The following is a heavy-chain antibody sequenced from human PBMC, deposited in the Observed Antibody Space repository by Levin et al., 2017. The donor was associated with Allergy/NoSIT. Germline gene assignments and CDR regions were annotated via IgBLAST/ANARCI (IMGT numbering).Heavy chain of an antibody. V-gene: IGHV4-34*01. CDR3: ARNRHTLLFGSGTLDY. CDR2: INHSGST. J-gene: IGHJ4*02. D-gene: IGHD3-10*01. Sequence: SETLSLTCAVYGGSFSGYYWSWIRQPPGKGLEWIGEINHSGSTNYNPSLKSRVTISVDTSKNQFSLKLSSVTAADTAVYYCARNRHTLLFGSGTLDYWGQGTLVTVSS. CDR1: GGSFSGYY.